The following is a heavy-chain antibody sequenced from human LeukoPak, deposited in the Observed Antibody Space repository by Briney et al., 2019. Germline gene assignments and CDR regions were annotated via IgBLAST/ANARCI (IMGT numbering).Heavy chain of an antibody. V-gene: IGHV3-23*01. J-gene: IGHJ5*02. CDR2: ISGSGGNT. D-gene: IGHD2-15*01. Sequence: GALRLSCAASGFTFSSYGMSWVRQAPGKGLEWVSAISGSGGNTYYADSVKGRFTISRDNSKNTLYLQMNSLRAEDTAVYYCAKGFVVVVSATQSSWFDPWGQGTLVTVSS. CDR1: GFTFSSYG. CDR3: AKGFVVVVSATQSSWFDP.